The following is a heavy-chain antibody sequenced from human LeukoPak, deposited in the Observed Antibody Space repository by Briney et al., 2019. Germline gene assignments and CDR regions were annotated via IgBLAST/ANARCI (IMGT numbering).Heavy chain of an antibody. Sequence: SETLSLTCTVSGGSISSGGYYWSWIRQPPGTGLEWIGYIYHSGSTYYNPSLKSRVTISVDRSKNQFSLKLSSVTAADTAVYYCARGPVVVPAAMPYYYGMDVWGQGTTVTVSS. V-gene: IGHV4-30-2*01. CDR3: ARGPVVVPAAMPYYYGMDV. J-gene: IGHJ6*02. CDR2: IYHSGST. D-gene: IGHD2-2*01. CDR1: GGSISSGGYY.